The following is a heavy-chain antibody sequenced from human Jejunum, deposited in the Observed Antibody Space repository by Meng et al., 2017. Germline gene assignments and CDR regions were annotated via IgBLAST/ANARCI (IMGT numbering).Heavy chain of an antibody. Sequence: GESLKISCAASGFIFSNFEMKLVRQAPGKGLEWVSYISSSGSTIYYADSVKGRFTITRDNAKNSLFLQMNSLRADDTAVYYCARQFNYDYWSGYSSYYFDYWGQGTLVTVSS. V-gene: IGHV3-48*03. J-gene: IGHJ4*02. CDR3: ARQFNYDYWSGYSSYYFDY. CDR1: GFIFSNFE. D-gene: IGHD3-3*01. CDR2: ISSSGSTI.